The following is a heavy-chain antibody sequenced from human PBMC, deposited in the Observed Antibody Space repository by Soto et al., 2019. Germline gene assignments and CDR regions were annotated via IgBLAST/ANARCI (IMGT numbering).Heavy chain of an antibody. CDR3: AAGYCLGGSRSNANYYYYYMDV. D-gene: IGHD2-15*01. V-gene: IGHV1-58*02. CDR1: GFTFTSSA. J-gene: IGHJ6*03. CDR2: IVVGSGNT. Sequence: SVKVSCKASGFTFTSSAMQWVRQARGQRLEWIGWIVVGSGNTNYAQKFQERVTITRDMSTSTAYMELSSLRSEDTAVYYCAAGYCLGGSRSNANYYYYYMDVWGNGTRVT.